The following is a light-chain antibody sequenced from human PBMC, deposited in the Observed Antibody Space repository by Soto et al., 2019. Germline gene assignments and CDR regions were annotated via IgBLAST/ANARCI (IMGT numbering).Light chain of an antibody. CDR2: DAS. V-gene: IGKV1-33*01. Sequence: DIQMTQSPSSLSASVGDRVTITGQGSQDIQKYLNWYQPKSGKAPKLXIYDASDLETGVQSRFSGSGPGTDFTFTINSLQPEDIATYYCQQYDNLTLTFGGGTKVDIK. J-gene: IGKJ4*01. CDR1: QDIQKY. CDR3: QQYDNLTLT.